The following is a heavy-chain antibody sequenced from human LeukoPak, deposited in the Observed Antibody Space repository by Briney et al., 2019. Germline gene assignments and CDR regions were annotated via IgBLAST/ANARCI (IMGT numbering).Heavy chain of an antibody. D-gene: IGHD5-24*01. CDR1: GFAASGFTFSTFG. CDR3: ARAGEMRYMDV. CDR2: IKGSGPTT. V-gene: IGHV3-48*04. J-gene: IGHJ6*03. Sequence: GGSLRLSCAASGFAASGFTFSTFGMHWVRQAPGKGLEWVSHIKGSGPTTYYADSVRGRFTISRDNAKNSLFLQMNSLRVDDTAIYYCARAGEMRYMDVWGKGTAVAVSS.